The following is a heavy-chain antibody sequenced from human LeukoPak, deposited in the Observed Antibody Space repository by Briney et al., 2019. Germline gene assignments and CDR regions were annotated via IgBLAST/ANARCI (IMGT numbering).Heavy chain of an antibody. CDR2: ISSSGSTI. CDR1: GFTFSSYE. Sequence: GGSLRLSCAASGFTFSSYEMNWVRQAPGKGLEWVSYISSSGSTIYYADSVKGRFTISRDNAKNSLYLQMNSLRAEDTAVYYCARVEWIVGFDYWGQGTPVTVSS. V-gene: IGHV3-48*03. CDR3: ARVEWIVGFDY. D-gene: IGHD1-26*01. J-gene: IGHJ4*02.